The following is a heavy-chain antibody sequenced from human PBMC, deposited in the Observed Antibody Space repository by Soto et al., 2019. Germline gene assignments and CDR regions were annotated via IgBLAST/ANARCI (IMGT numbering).Heavy chain of an antibody. CDR1: GFTFSDYY. CDR3: ARRLGSLPTVKLDL. V-gene: IGHV3-11*06. CDR2: LSSSSSFT. Sequence: GGSLRLSCAASGFTFSDYYMSWIRQAPGKGLEWVSFLSSSSSFTNYADSVKGRFTISRDNAKNSLYLQMNSLRAEDTAVYYCARRLGSLPTVKLDLWGRGTLVTVSS. D-gene: IGHD1-1*01. J-gene: IGHJ2*01.